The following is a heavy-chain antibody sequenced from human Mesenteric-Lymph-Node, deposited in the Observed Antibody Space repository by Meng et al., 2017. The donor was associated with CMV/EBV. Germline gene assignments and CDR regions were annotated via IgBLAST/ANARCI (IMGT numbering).Heavy chain of an antibody. Sequence: GESLKISCAASGFTFSSYAMSWVRQAPGKGLEWVSCIESSGDTIYYADSVKGRFTISRDNAQKSLFLQMDSLRAEDTGVYYCVREYSYGSRQFDYWGQGTLVTVSS. D-gene: IGHD5-18*01. CDR1: GFTFSSYA. V-gene: IGHV3-48*03. CDR2: IESSGDTI. CDR3: VREYSYGSRQFDY. J-gene: IGHJ4*02.